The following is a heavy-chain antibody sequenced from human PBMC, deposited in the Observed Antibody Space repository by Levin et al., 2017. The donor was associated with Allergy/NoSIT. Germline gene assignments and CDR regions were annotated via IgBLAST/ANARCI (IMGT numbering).Heavy chain of an antibody. D-gene: IGHD4-23*01. CDR1: GGTFSSYA. J-gene: IGHJ6*02. Sequence: KISCKASGGTFSSYAISWVRQAPGQGLEWMGGIIPIFGTANYAQKFQGRVTITADESTSTAYMELSSLRSEDTAVYYCARDQPTPHHKQVVTPLPYYYYGMDVWGQGTTVTVSS. CDR3: ARDQPTPHHKQVVTPLPYYYYGMDV. CDR2: IIPIFGTA. V-gene: IGHV1-69*01.